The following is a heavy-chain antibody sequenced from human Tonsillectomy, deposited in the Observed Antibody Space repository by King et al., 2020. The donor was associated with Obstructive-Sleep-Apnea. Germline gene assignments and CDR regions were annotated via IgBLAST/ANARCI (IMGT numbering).Heavy chain of an antibody. V-gene: IGHV3-30*04. CDR1: GFTFSSYA. Sequence: VQLVESGGGVVQPGRSLRLSCAASGFTFSSYAMHWVRQAPGKGLEWVAVISYDGSNKYYADSVKGRFTISRDNSKNKLYLQMNSLRAEDTAVYYCARGDSSSWYVYYWGQGTLVTVSS. CDR2: ISYDGSNK. CDR3: ARGDSSSWYVYY. J-gene: IGHJ4*02. D-gene: IGHD6-13*01.